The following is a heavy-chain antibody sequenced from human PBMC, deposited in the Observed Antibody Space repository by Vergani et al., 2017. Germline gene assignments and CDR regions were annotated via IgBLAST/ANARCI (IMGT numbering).Heavy chain of an antibody. CDR3: ARHPRCGERPVDY. V-gene: IGHV4-39*01. CDR1: GGSLSSSSYY. CDR2: IYYSGST. Sequence: QLQLQESGPGLVKPSETLSLTCTVSGGSLSSSSYYWGWIRQPPGKGLEWIGSIYYSGSTYYNPSLKSRVTISVDTSKNQFSLKLSSVTAADTAVYYCARHPRCGERPVDYWGQGTLVTVSS. J-gene: IGHJ4*02. D-gene: IGHD3-10*01.